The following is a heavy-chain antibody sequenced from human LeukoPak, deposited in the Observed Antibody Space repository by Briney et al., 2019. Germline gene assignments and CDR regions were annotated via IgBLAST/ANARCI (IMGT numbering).Heavy chain of an antibody. CDR1: GVSISSYY. CDR2: IYYSGST. V-gene: IGHV4-59*01. J-gene: IGHJ4*02. CDR3: ARDLGGTKEQTTDY. D-gene: IGHD1/OR15-1a*01. Sequence: EASETLSLTCTVSGVSISSYYWSWIRQPPGKGLEWIGYIYYSGSTNYNPSLKSRVTISVDTSKNQFSLKLSSVTAADTALYYCARDLGGTKEQTTDYWGQGTLVTVSS.